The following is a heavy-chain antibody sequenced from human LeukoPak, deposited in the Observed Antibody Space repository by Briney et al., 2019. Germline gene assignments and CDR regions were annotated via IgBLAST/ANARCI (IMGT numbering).Heavy chain of an antibody. D-gene: IGHD2-8*02. Sequence: GASVNLSCKASGYTFTGNYMHWVRQAPGQGLEWMGLINPNSGGTNYAQKFQGRVTMTRDTSISTAYMELSGLTSDDTALYYCARTPYSTGTYDYWGQGTLVTVSS. CDR3: ARTPYSTGTYDY. CDR1: GYTFTGNY. CDR2: INPNSGGT. J-gene: IGHJ4*02. V-gene: IGHV1-2*02.